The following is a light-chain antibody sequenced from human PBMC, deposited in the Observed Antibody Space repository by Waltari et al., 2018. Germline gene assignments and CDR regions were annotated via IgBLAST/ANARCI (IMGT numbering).Light chain of an antibody. Sequence: DIQMTQSPSSLSASVGDRVTITCRASQSISRFLNWYKHKPGKAPNLLIHAASILQSGVPSRFSGSGSETDFTLTISSLQPEDFATYYCQQSYSSLLTFGGGTKVEIK. J-gene: IGKJ4*01. CDR3: QQSYSSLLT. V-gene: IGKV1-39*01. CDR2: AAS. CDR1: QSISRF.